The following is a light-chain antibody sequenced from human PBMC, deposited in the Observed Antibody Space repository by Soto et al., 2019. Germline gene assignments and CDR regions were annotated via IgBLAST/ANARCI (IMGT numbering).Light chain of an antibody. Sequence: QSVLTQPASVSGSPGQSITISCTGTSSDVGGYNYVAWYQQHPDKAPKLMIHGVSNRPSGVSNRFSGSKSGNTASLTISGLQAEDEADYYCTSYTSDSSVVFGGGTKPTVL. J-gene: IGLJ2*01. CDR2: GVS. CDR3: TSYTSDSSVV. CDR1: SSDVGGYNY. V-gene: IGLV2-14*01.